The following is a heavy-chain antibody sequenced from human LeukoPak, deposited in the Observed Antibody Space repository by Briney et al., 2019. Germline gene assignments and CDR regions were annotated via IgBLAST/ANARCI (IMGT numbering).Heavy chain of an antibody. D-gene: IGHD2-2*01. Sequence: ASVKVSCKASGYTFTSYGISWVRQAPGQGLEWMGRISAYNGNTNYAQKLQGRVTMTTGTSTSTAYMELRSLRSDDTAVYYCAREGGSDVVVVPAGTYYYYYGMDVWGQGTTVTVSS. CDR3: AREGGSDVVVVPAGTYYYYYGMDV. V-gene: IGHV1-18*01. CDR1: GYTFTSYG. CDR2: ISAYNGNT. J-gene: IGHJ6*02.